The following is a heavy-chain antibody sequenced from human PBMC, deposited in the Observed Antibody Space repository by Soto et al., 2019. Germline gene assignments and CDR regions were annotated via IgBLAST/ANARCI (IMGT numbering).Heavy chain of an antibody. Sequence: ASVKVSCKASGYTFTSYAMHWVRQAPGQRLEWMGWINAGNGNTKYSQKFQGRVTITRDTSASTAYMELSSLRSEDTAVYYCARWDYYDSSGTLFDYWGQGTLVTVSS. CDR2: INAGNGNT. CDR3: ARWDYYDSSGTLFDY. V-gene: IGHV1-3*01. D-gene: IGHD3-22*01. J-gene: IGHJ4*02. CDR1: GYTFTSYA.